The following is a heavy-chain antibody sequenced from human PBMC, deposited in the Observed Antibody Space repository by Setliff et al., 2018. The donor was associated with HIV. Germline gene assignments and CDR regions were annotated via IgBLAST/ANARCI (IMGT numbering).Heavy chain of an antibody. CDR1: GYTFSDYG. V-gene: IGHV1-18*01. CDR2: ISSYNGNT. Sequence: ASVKVSCKASGYTFSDYGVSWVRQAPGQGLAWMGWISSYNGNTHFAQKYQDRISMTTDTSANIAYMELRSLHSDDTAVYYCARNDESITIFGVVSYPMDVWGKGTTVTVSS. CDR3: ARNDESITIFGVVSYPMDV. J-gene: IGHJ6*03. D-gene: IGHD3-3*01.